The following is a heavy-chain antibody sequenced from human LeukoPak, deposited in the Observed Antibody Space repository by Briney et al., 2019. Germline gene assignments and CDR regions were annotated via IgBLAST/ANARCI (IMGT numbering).Heavy chain of an antibody. J-gene: IGHJ5*02. CDR3: ARGAECRGNSCDGGNWLDP. CDR1: GGSISSYY. V-gene: IGHV4-59*01. Sequence: SETLSLTCTVSGGSISSYYWSWIRQPPGKGLEWIGYIYYSGSTTYNPSLKSRVTFSVDTSKNHFSLKLSSVTAADTAVYYCARGAECRGNSCDGGNWLDPWGQGTLVTVSS. CDR2: IYYSGST. D-gene: IGHD2-15*01.